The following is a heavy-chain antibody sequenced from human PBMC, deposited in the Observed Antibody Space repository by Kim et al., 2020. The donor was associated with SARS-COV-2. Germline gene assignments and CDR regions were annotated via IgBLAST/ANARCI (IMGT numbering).Heavy chain of an antibody. CDR1: GFSFSTYA. V-gene: IGHV3-23*01. CDR2: MNGSGDAT. J-gene: IGHJ3*02. D-gene: IGHD3-10*01. Sequence: GGSLRLSCAASGFSFSTYAMTWVRQAPGKGLEWVATMNGSGDATDNSDSVRGRCLFSIDNARTMIFLQMNSPSADAKATYYCLTATLFRAVNRDGNDFD. CDR3: LTATLFRAVNRDGNDFD.